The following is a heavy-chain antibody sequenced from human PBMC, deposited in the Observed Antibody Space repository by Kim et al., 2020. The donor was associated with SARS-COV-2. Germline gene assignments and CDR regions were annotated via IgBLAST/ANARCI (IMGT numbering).Heavy chain of an antibody. Sequence: GGSLRLYCAASGFTFSRYTMNWVRQAPGKGLEWVSSIIYDSSNIYYVDSVKGRFTISRDNTKNTLYLQMNSLRAEDTAVYYCSREHNSAHSYYDCMAAW. CDR1: GFTFSRYT. CDR2: IIYDSSNI. CDR3: SREHNSAHSYYDCMAA. D-gene: IGHD6-19*01. V-gene: IGHV3-30*04. J-gene: IGHJ6*03.